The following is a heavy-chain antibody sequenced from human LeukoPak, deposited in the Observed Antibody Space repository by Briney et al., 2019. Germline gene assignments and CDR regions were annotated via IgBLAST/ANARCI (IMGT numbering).Heavy chain of an antibody. D-gene: IGHD2-2*02. V-gene: IGHV3-30-3*01. Sequence: PGGSLRLSCAAFGFTFSSYAMHWVRQAPGKGLEGVAVISYDGSNKYYADSVKGRFTISRDNSKNTLYLQMNSLRAEDTAVYYCARDLSNVGVVVPAAIEKEYYFDYWGQGTLVTVSS. CDR1: GFTFSSYA. J-gene: IGHJ4*02. CDR3: ARDLSNVGVVVPAAIEKEYYFDY. CDR2: ISYDGSNK.